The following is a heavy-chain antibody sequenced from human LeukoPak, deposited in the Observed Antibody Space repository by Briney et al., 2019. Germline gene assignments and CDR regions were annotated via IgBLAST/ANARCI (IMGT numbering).Heavy chain of an antibody. V-gene: IGHV3-30*02. J-gene: IGHJ4*02. CDR2: IRYDGSNN. Sequence: SLTLSYPASGFTFNNYGMHLVRQAPGTGLEGVAFIRYDGSNNYYADSVKGRFTISRDNSKNTLYLQMNSLRAEDTAVYYCANPPMVRGVIILYYFDYWGQGALVTVSS. CDR3: ANPPMVRGVIILYYFDY. CDR1: GFTFNNYG. D-gene: IGHD3-10*01.